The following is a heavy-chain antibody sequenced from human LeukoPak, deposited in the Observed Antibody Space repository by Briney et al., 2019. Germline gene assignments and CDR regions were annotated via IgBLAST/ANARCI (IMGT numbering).Heavy chain of an antibody. D-gene: IGHD4-17*01. J-gene: IGHJ4*02. CDR2: INPSGGST. Sequence: ASVKVSCKASGYTFTSYYMHWVRQAPGQGLEWMGMINPSGGSTSYAQKFQGRVTMTRDTSTSTVYMELSSPRSEDTAVYYCAREPNSDYGDPGYFDYWGLRTLVTVSS. V-gene: IGHV1-46*01. CDR1: GYTFTSYY. CDR3: AREPNSDYGDPGYFDY.